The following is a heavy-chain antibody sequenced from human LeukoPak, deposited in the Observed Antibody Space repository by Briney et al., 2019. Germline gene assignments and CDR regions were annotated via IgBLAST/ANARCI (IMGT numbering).Heavy chain of an antibody. Sequence: GGSLRLSCAASGFTFSSYSMNWVRQAPGKGLEWVSFISSSSSYIYYADSVKGRFTISRDNAKNSLYLQMNSLRAEDTAVYYCARALPTLIYSSGCQNWGQGTLVTVSS. CDR1: GFTFSSYS. CDR3: ARALPTLIYSSGCQN. V-gene: IGHV3-21*01. CDR2: ISSSSSYI. J-gene: IGHJ4*02. D-gene: IGHD6-19*01.